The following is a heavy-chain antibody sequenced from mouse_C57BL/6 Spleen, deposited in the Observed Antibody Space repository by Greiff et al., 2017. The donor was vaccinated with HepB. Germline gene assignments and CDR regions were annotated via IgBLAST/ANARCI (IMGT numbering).Heavy chain of an antibody. Sequence: EVQLQQSGPELVKPGASVKISCKASGYTFTDYYMNWVKQSHGKSLEWIGDINPNNGGTSYNQKFKGKATLTVDKSSSTAYMELRSLTSEDSAVYYCATNYGPHYYAMDYWGQGTSVTVSS. CDR3: ATNYGPHYYAMDY. V-gene: IGHV1-26*01. J-gene: IGHJ4*01. D-gene: IGHD1-2*01. CDR1: GYTFTDYY. CDR2: INPNNGGT.